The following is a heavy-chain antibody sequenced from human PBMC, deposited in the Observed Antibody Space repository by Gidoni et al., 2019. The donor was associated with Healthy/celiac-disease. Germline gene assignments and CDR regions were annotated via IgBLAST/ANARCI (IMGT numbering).Heavy chain of an antibody. CDR1: GFTFSSYA. J-gene: IGHJ4*02. CDR3: ARSRRLRYFDWLFDY. D-gene: IGHD3-9*01. V-gene: IGHV3-30-3*01. Sequence: QVQLVESGGGVVQPGRSLRLSCAASGFTFSSYAMHWVRQAPGKGLEWVAVISYDGSNKYYADSVKGRFTISRDNSKNTLYLQMNSLRAEDTAVYYCARSRRLRYFDWLFDYWGQGTLVTVSS. CDR2: ISYDGSNK.